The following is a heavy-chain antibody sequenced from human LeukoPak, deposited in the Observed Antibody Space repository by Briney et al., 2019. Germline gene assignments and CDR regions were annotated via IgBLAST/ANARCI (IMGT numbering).Heavy chain of an antibody. V-gene: IGHV4-30-4*01. Sequence: PSETLSLTCTVSGGSISSGDYYWSWIRQPPGKGLEWIGYIYYSGSTYCNPSLKSRVTKSVDTSKNQFSLKLSSVTAADTAVYYCARSVMVVAPWAFDIWGQGTLVTVSS. CDR1: GGSISSGDYY. CDR3: ARSVMVVAPWAFDI. D-gene: IGHD2-15*01. J-gene: IGHJ3*02. CDR2: IYYSGST.